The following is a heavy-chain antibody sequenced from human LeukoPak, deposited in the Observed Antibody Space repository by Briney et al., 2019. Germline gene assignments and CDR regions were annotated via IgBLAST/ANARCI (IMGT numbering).Heavy chain of an antibody. CDR3: ADATMIVVY. CDR1: GYTFTGYY. J-gene: IGHJ4*02. D-gene: IGHD3-22*01. CDR2: INPNSGGT. Sequence: ASVKVSCKASGYTFTGYYMHWVRQAPGQGVEGMGRINPNSGGTNYAQKFPGRVTMTRDTSISTTYMELSRLRSDDTAVYYCADATMIVVYWGQGTLVTVSS. V-gene: IGHV1-2*06.